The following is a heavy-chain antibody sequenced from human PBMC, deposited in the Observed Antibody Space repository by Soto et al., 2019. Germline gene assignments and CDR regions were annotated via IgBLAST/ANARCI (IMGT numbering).Heavy chain of an antibody. Sequence: ASVKGSCKAPGDTFTTFDINWVRQATGHGLEWMGWINHNSGNIGYAQRFQGRVTMTRDAAIRTAYMEVSSLSSDDTAVYYCARGRASGSYYLLDYWGQGTLVTVSS. D-gene: IGHD3-10*01. CDR3: ARGRASGSYYLLDY. CDR1: GDTFTTFD. V-gene: IGHV1-8*01. J-gene: IGHJ4*02. CDR2: INHNSGNI.